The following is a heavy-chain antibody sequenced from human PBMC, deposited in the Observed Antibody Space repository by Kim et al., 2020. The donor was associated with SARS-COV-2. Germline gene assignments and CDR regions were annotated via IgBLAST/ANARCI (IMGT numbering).Heavy chain of an antibody. CDR2: ST. V-gene: IGHV3-23*01. CDR3: AKVGRGSYFY. Sequence: STYSADSVKGRFTISRDNSKNTLYLQMNSLRAEDTAVYYCAKVGRGSYFYWGQGTLVTVSS. D-gene: IGHD1-26*01. J-gene: IGHJ4*02.